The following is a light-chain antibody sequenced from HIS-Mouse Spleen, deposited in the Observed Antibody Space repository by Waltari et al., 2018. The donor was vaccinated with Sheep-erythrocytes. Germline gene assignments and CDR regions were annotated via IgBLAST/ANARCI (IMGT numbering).Light chain of an antibody. J-gene: IGLJ3*02. CDR2: EVS. Sequence: QSALPQPPSASGSPGQSVTNSCTGTSSDVGGYNDVSWYQQHPGKAPKLMIYEVSKRPSGVPDRFSGSKSGNTASLTVSGLQAEDEADYYCSSYAGSNNWVFGGGTKLTVL. CDR3: SSYAGSNNWV. V-gene: IGLV2-8*01. CDR1: SSDVGGYND.